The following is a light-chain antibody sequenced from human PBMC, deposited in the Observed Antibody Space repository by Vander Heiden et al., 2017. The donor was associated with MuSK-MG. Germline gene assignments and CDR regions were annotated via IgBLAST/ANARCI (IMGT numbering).Light chain of an antibody. Sequence: QSSLTQPASVSWSPRQSITISCTGTSSDVGGYTYVAWYQQTAGKAPKLMIYDVSNRPSGVSNRFSGSKSGNTASMTISGLQAEDEADYYCSSYTSSSTWVFGGGTKLTVL. CDR1: SSDVGGYTY. J-gene: IGLJ3*02. CDR3: SSYTSSSTWV. V-gene: IGLV2-14*01. CDR2: DVS.